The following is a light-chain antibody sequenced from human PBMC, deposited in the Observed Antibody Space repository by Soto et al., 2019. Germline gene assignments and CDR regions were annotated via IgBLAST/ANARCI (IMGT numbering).Light chain of an antibody. V-gene: IGKV2-28*01. J-gene: IGKJ4*01. CDR3: MQALQTPT. CDR2: LGS. CDR1: QSLLHSNGYNY. Sequence: DIVMTQSPLSLPVTPGEPASISCRSSQSLLHSNGYNYLVWYLQKPGQSPQLLIYLGSNRASGVPDRFSGSGSGTDCTLKISRVEAEDVGVYYCMQALQTPTFGGGTKVEIK.